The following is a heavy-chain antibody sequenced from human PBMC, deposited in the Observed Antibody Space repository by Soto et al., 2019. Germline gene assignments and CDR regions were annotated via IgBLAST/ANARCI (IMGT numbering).Heavy chain of an antibody. J-gene: IGHJ5*02. CDR3: AREASVAALNWFDP. CDR1: GFTFSQYA. Sequence: AGGSLRLSCAASGFTFSQYALNWVRQAPGKGLEWVAVILYDGTIEHYADSVKGRFTVSRDNSKSTVYLQMDSLTPEDTGVYYCAREASVAALNWFDPWGQGTLVTVSS. V-gene: IGHV3-30-3*01. D-gene: IGHD6-6*01. CDR2: ILYDGTIE.